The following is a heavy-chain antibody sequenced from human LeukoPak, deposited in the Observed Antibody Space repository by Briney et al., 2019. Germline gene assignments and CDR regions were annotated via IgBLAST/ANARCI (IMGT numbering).Heavy chain of an antibody. V-gene: IGHV1-18*01. CDR3: ATEDY. Sequence: ASVKVSCKASGYTFTTYDISWVRQAPGQGLEWMGWISAYSGYTNYAQKFQGRVTMTTDTSTSTAYMEVSSLRSEDTAVYYCATEDYWGQGTLVTVSS. CDR2: ISAYSGYT. CDR1: GYTFTTYD. J-gene: IGHJ4*02.